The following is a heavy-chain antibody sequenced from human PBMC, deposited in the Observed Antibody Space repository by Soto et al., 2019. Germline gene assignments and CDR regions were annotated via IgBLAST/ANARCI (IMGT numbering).Heavy chain of an antibody. J-gene: IGHJ4*02. CDR1: GGSFSSYA. D-gene: IGHD5-18*01. CDR2: IIPIFGTA. CDR3: GRDADTGGYSHGSGY. Sequence: SVKVSCKASGGSFSSYAISWVRQAPGQGLEWMGGIIPIFGTANYAQKFQGRVTITADESTSTAYMELSSLRAEDTAVYYCGRDADTGGYSHGSGYWGQGTLVTVSS. V-gene: IGHV1-69*13.